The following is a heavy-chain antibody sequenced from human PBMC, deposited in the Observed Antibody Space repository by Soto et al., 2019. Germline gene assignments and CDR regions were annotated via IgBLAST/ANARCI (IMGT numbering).Heavy chain of an antibody. J-gene: IGHJ4*02. CDR2: ISGSGGST. Sequence: EVQLLESGGGLVQPGGSLRLSCAASGLTFSSYAMSWVRQAPGKGLEWVSAISGSGGSTYYADSVKGRFTISRDNSKNTLNLQINSLRAEDTAVYYSAKPHAALGGVIVADFDYWGQGTLDTVSS. V-gene: IGHV3-23*01. D-gene: IGHD3-16*02. CDR3: AKPHAALGGVIVADFDY. CDR1: GLTFSSYA.